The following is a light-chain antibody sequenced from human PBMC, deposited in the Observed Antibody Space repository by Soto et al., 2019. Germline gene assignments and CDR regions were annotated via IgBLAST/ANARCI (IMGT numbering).Light chain of an antibody. Sequence: PFPLSSSLEDRVTINCRASQSILTCLNWFQQKPGKAPKLLMYAASSLQGGVPSRFSGSGSGTDFTLTISSLQPEDFATYFCRQSYTSPWTFGQGTRWIS. CDR1: QSILTC. V-gene: IGKV1-39*01. J-gene: IGKJ1*01. CDR3: RQSYTSPWT. CDR2: AAS.